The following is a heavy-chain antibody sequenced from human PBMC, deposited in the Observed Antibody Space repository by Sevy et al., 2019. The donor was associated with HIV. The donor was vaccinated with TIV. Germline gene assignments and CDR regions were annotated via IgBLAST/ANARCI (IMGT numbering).Heavy chain of an antibody. Sequence: GGSLRLSCTTSGFTFGVNAMNWVRQAPGKGLEWVAFLKSKADGGTVDNAASVKGRFTISRDDSKSIAYLQMNDLTTEDTGVYYCTRWKGLQSIFDYWGQGALVTVSS. D-gene: IGHD1-1*01. CDR1: GFTFGVNA. CDR2: LKSKADGGTV. V-gene: IGHV3-49*04. J-gene: IGHJ4*02. CDR3: TRWKGLQSIFDY.